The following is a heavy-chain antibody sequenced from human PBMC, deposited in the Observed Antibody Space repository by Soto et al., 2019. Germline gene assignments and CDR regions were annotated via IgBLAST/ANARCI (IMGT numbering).Heavy chain of an antibody. V-gene: IGHV3-23*01. Sequence: GGFLRLSCAASGFTLSSYAMSWVRQAPGKGLEWVSAISGSGGSTYYADSVKGRFTISRDNSKNTLYLQMNSLRAEDTAVYYCAKDRGRIVVVPAALYGMDVWGQGTTVTVSS. J-gene: IGHJ6*02. CDR1: GFTLSSYA. CDR2: ISGSGGST. D-gene: IGHD2-2*01. CDR3: AKDRGRIVVVPAALYGMDV.